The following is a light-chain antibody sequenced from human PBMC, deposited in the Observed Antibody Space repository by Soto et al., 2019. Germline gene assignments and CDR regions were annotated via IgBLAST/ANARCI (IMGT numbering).Light chain of an antibody. V-gene: IGLV1-40*01. CDR2: AHT. Sequence: QSVLTQPPSVSGAPGQRVTIPCTGSGSNIGVCYEVHWYQQLPGTAPKLLIYAHTNRPSGVPDRFSASTSGTSASLAITGLQAEDEADYYCQSYDSTLSGSRVFGGGTKVTVL. J-gene: IGLJ3*02. CDR3: QSYDSTLSGSRV. CDR1: GSNIGVCYE.